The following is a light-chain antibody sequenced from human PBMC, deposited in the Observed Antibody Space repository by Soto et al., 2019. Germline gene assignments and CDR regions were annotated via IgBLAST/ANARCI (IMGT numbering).Light chain of an antibody. J-gene: IGKJ5*01. CDR2: GAS. V-gene: IGKV3-20*01. Sequence: ENVLTQSPGTPSLSPGEKATLSSRAIQSVSSSYLAWYQQKPGQAPRLLIYGASSRATGIPDRFSGSGSGTDFTLTISRLEPEDFAVYYCQQYGSSPPGTFGQGTRLEI. CDR1: QSVSSSY. CDR3: QQYGSSPPGT.